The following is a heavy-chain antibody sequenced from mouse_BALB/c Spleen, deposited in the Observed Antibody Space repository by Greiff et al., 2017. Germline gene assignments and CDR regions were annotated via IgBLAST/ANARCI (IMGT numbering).Heavy chain of an antibody. V-gene: IGHV2-9*02. Sequence: VQGVESGPGLVAPSQSLSITCTVSGFSLTSYGVHWVRQPPGKGLEWLGVIWAGGSTNYNSALMSRLSISKDNSKSQVFLKMNSLQTDDTAMYYCARAYGYDPRYAMDYWGQGTSVTVSS. CDR2: IWAGGST. D-gene: IGHD2-2*01. CDR1: GFSLTSYG. J-gene: IGHJ4*01. CDR3: ARAYGYDPRYAMDY.